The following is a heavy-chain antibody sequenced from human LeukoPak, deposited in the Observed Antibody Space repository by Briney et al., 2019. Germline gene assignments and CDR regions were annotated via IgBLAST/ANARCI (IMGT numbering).Heavy chain of an antibody. V-gene: IGHV4-39*07. J-gene: IGHJ5*02. D-gene: IGHD6-13*01. Sequence: SETLSLTCTVSGGSISSSSYYWGWIRQPPGKGLEWIGSIYYSGSTYYNPSLKSRVTISVDTSKNQFSLKLSSVTAADTAVYYCARAYSSSWYALGYNWFDPWGQGTLVTVSS. CDR2: IYYSGST. CDR1: GGSISSSSYY. CDR3: ARAYSSSWYALGYNWFDP.